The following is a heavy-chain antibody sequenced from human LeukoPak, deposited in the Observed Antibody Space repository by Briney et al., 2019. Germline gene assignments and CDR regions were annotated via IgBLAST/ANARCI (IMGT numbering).Heavy chain of an antibody. CDR2: IYYSGST. V-gene: IGHV4-31*03. Sequence: SETLSLTCTVSGGSISSGGYYWSWIRQHPGEGLEWIGYIYYSGSTFYNPSLKSRVTISLDTSKNQFSLKLSSVTAADTAVYYCARLVEYQLPFDYWGQGTLVTVSS. D-gene: IGHD2-2*01. J-gene: IGHJ4*02. CDR1: GGSISSGGYY. CDR3: ARLVEYQLPFDY.